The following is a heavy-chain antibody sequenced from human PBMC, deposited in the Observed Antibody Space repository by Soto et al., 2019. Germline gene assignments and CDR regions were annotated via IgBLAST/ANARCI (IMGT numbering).Heavy chain of an antibody. Sequence: SETLSLTCTVSGGSISSYYWSWIRQPPGKGLEWIGYIYYSGSTNYNPSLKSRVTISVDTSKNQFSLKLSSVTAADTAVYYCARDSSSYDSSSLDYWGQGTLVTVSS. CDR2: IYYSGST. CDR3: ARDSSSYDSSSLDY. D-gene: IGHD3-22*01. V-gene: IGHV4-59*01. J-gene: IGHJ4*02. CDR1: GGSISSYY.